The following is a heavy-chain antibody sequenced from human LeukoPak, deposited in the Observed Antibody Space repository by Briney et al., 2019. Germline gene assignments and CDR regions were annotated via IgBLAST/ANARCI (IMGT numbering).Heavy chain of an antibody. V-gene: IGHV3-66*01. Sequence: QPGGSLRLSCAASGFTVSSNYMNWVRQAPGKGLEWVSVVYSGGSTYYVDSVKGRFIISRDNSKNTLHLQMNSLRAEDTAVYYCASLPLDVWGKGTTVTISS. CDR1: GFTVSSNY. CDR3: ASLPLDV. J-gene: IGHJ6*04. CDR2: VYSGGST.